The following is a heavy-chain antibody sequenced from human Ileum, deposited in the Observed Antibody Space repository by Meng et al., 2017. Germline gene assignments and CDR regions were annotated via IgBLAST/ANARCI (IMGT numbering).Heavy chain of an antibody. J-gene: IGHJ4*02. CDR2: ISGGGSNT. CDR3: AKGYNYD. Sequence: EVQLVEAGGSLVQPGGCLRLSCVASGFSFSTYAMTWVRQAPGKGLEWVSGISGGGSNTYYADSVKGRFTISRDNSKNTVYLQMNSLRAEDTALYYCAKGYNYDLGQGTLVTVSS. CDR1: GFSFSTYA. D-gene: IGHD5-18*01. V-gene: IGHV3-23*04.